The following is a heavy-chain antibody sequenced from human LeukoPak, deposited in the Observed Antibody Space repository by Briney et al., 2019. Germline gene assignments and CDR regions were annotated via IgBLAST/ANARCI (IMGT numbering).Heavy chain of an antibody. CDR2: INPSGGST. CDR1: GYTFTSYY. J-gene: IGHJ6*03. D-gene: IGHD6-13*01. CDR3: ARDPGRIAPDYYMDV. Sequence: ASVKVSCKASGYTFTSYYMHWVRQAPGQGLEWMGIINPSGGSTSYAQKFQGRVTMTRDMSTSTVYMELSSLRSEDTAVYYCARDPGRIAPDYYMDVWGKGTTVTASS. V-gene: IGHV1-46*01.